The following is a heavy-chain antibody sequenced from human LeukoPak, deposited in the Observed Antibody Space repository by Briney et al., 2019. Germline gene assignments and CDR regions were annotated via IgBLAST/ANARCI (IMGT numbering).Heavy chain of an antibody. Sequence: GESLKISCQGFGFSFTTYWIGWVRQMPGKGLEWMGVIYPGGSDIRYSPPFQGQVTISADKSISTAYLQWRSLKALDTAMYYCVRSGDYYGSGRNWFDPWGQGTLVTVSS. CDR2: IYPGGSDI. CDR1: GFSFTTYW. CDR3: VRSGDYYGSGRNWFDP. J-gene: IGHJ5*02. V-gene: IGHV5-51*01. D-gene: IGHD3-10*01.